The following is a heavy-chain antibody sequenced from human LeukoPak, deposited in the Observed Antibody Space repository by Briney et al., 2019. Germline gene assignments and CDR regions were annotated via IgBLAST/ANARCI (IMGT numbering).Heavy chain of an antibody. CDR3: ASTRVTIQETTQN. CDR2: IIPILGIA. D-gene: IGHD3-9*01. Sequence: ASVKVSCKASGGTFSSYAISWVRQAPGQGLEWMGRIIPILGIANYAQKFQGRVTITADKSTSTAYMELSSLRSEDTAVYYCASTRVTIQETTQNWGQGTLVTVSS. CDR1: GGTFSSYA. J-gene: IGHJ4*02. V-gene: IGHV1-69*04.